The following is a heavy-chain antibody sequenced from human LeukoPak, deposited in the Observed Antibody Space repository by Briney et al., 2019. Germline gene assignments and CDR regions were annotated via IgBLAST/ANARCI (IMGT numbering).Heavy chain of an antibody. CDR2: ISGGGYTT. D-gene: IGHD3-22*01. Sequence: GGSLRLSCAASGFTLSSYGMTWVRQAPGKGLAWVSSISGGGYTTYYADSVKGRFIISRDNSKNTLYLQMNSLRAEDTAVYYCAKDSYDSYYFDYWGQGTLVTVSS. CDR3: AKDSYDSYYFDY. J-gene: IGHJ4*02. V-gene: IGHV3-23*01. CDR1: GFTLSSYG.